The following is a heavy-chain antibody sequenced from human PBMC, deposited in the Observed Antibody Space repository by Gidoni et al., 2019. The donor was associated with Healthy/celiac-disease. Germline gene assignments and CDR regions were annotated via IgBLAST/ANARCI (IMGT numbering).Heavy chain of an antibody. D-gene: IGHD6-6*01. J-gene: IGHJ6*02. CDR3: ARPLAVSDRPTNYGMDV. CDR1: GGTFSSYA. V-gene: IGHV1-69*06. CDR2: IIPIFGTA. Sequence: QVQLVQSGAEVKKPGSSVKVSCKASGGTFSSYAISWVRQAPGQGLEWMGGIIPIFGTANYAQKFQGRVTITADKSTSTAYMELSSLRSEDTAVYYWARPLAVSDRPTNYGMDVWGQGTTVTVSS.